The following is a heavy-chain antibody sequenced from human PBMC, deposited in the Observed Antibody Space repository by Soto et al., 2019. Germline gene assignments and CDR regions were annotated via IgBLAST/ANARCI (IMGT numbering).Heavy chain of an antibody. D-gene: IGHD2-15*01. J-gene: IGHJ4*02. CDR3: VRTSLVVAAATREDY. V-gene: IGHV3-74*01. Sequence: EVQLVESGGGLVQPGGSRRLSCAASGFTFSSYWMHWVRQAPGKGLVWVSRINSDGSSTSYADSVKGRFTISRDNAKNTPYLQMNSLRAEDTAVYYCVRTSLVVAAATREDYWGQGTLVTVSS. CDR1: GFTFSSYW. CDR2: INSDGSST.